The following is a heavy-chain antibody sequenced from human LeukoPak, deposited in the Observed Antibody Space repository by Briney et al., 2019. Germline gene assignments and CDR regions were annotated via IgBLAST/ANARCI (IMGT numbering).Heavy chain of an antibody. CDR1: GGSISSGGYY. CDR3: ARHAPGRDDYNSPYYFDY. CDR2: IYTSGST. Sequence: SETLSLTCTVSGGSISSGGYYWSWIRQPPGKGLEWIGYIYTSGSTNYNPSLKSRVTISVDTSKNQFSLKLSSVTAADTAVYYCARHAPGRDDYNSPYYFDYWGQGTLVTVSS. D-gene: IGHD5-24*01. V-gene: IGHV4-61*08. J-gene: IGHJ4*02.